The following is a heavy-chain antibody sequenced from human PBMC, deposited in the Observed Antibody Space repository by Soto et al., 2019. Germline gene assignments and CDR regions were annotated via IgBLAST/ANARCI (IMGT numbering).Heavy chain of an antibody. CDR1: GFTLSNAW. D-gene: IGHD3-3*01. J-gene: IGHJ4*02. CDR3: TTERLITIFGVVPPR. V-gene: IGHV3-15*01. Sequence: GGSLRLSCAASGFTLSNAWMSWVRQAPGKGLEWVGRIKSKTDGGTTDYAAPVKGRFTISRDDSKNTLYLQMNSLKTEDTAVYYCTTERLITIFGVVPPRWGQGTLVTVSS. CDR2: IKSKTDGGTT.